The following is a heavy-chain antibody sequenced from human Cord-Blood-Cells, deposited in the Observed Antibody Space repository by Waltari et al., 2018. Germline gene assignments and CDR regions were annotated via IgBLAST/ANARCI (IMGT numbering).Heavy chain of an antibody. Sequence: QVQLVQSGAEVKKPGASVKVSCKASGYTFTGYYMHWVRQAPGQGLEWMGWINPNSGGTNYAQKFQGWVTMTRDTSISTAYMELSRLRSDDTAVYYCASSIGVEMATNDAFDIWGQGTMVTVSS. D-gene: IGHD5-12*01. J-gene: IGHJ3*02. V-gene: IGHV1-2*04. CDR1: GYTFTGYY. CDR3: ASSIGVEMATNDAFDI. CDR2: INPNSGGT.